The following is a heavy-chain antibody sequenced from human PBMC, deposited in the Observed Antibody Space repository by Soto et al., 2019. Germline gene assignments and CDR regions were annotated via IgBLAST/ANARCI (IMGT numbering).Heavy chain of an antibody. D-gene: IGHD2-2*01. Sequence: QVQLVQSGAEVKMPGASVKVSCKASGYPFSSHGFTWVRQAHGQGLEWMGWISIYNGNTHYAQKFQRRLTLTTDESTSTAYLELTSLTSDDTAVYYCATSPMPPEPVDHWRQGTLVTVSS. J-gene: IGHJ4*02. CDR2: ISIYNGNT. CDR1: GYPFSSHG. V-gene: IGHV1-18*04. CDR3: ATSPMPPEPVDH.